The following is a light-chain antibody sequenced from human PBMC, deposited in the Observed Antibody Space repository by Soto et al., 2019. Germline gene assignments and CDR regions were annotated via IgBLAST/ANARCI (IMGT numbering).Light chain of an antibody. CDR1: QSISSW. J-gene: IGKJ1*01. Sequence: DIQMTQSPSTLSASVGDRVTITCRASQSISSWLAWYQQKPGKAPKLLIYDASTRATGIPARFSGSGSGTEITLPISSMLHEDFAVYYCQQHNSRHETFGQGTKV. CDR3: QQHNSRHET. CDR2: DAS. V-gene: IGKV1-5*01.